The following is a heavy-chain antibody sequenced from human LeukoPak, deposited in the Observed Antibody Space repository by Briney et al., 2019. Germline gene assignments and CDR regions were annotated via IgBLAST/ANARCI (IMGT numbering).Heavy chain of an antibody. J-gene: IGHJ4*02. Sequence: PSQTLSLTCTVSGGSISSGGYYWSWIRQHPGQGLEWIGYIYYSGSTYYNPSLKSRVTISVDTSKNQFSLKLSSVTDADTAVYYCARVGYSYGYVDYWGQGTLVTVSS. D-gene: IGHD5-18*01. CDR3: ARVGYSYGYVDY. CDR1: GGSISSGGYY. V-gene: IGHV4-31*02. CDR2: IYYSGST.